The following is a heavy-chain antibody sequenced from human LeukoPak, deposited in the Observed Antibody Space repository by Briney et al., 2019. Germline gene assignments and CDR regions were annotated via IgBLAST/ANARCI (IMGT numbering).Heavy chain of an antibody. CDR3: AREKQGYSSGWYGY. D-gene: IGHD6-19*01. J-gene: IGHJ4*02. CDR2: IWYDGSNK. V-gene: IGHV3-33*01. CDR1: GFTFSSYG. Sequence: GGSLRLSCAASGFTFSSYGMHWVRQAPGRGLEWVAVIWYDGSNKYYADSVKGRFTISRDNSKNTLYLQMNSLRAEDTAVYYYAREKQGYSSGWYGYWGQGTLVTVSS.